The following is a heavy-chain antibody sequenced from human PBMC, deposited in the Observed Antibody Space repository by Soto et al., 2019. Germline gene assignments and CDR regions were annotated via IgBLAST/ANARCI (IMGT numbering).Heavy chain of an antibody. J-gene: IGHJ3*02. D-gene: IGHD3-16*01. Sequence: GGSLRLSCAASGFTFSSYSMNWVRQAPGKGPEWVSSISSSSSYIYYADSVKGRFTISRDNAKNSLYLQMNSLRAEDTAVYYCARDTHGDSPFFTFGDAFDIWGQGTMVTVS. CDR1: GFTFSSYS. V-gene: IGHV3-21*01. CDR2: ISSSSSYI. CDR3: ARDTHGDSPFFTFGDAFDI.